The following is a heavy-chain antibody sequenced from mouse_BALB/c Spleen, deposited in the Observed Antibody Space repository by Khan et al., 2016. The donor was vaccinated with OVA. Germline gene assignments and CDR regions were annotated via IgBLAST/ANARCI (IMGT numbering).Heavy chain of an antibody. CDR3: ATSYFYGYYFDY. CDR1: GFTFSSYG. V-gene: IGHV5-17*02. J-gene: IGHJ2*01. Sequence: EVQLVESGGDLVQPGGSRKLSCAASGFTFSSYGMHWVRQAPEKGLEWVAYISGVSNTLYYADTVKGRFTISRDNPRNTLFLQMTSLMSEDTAMYYCATSYFYGYYFDYWGPGTTLTVSS. CDR2: ISGVSNTL. D-gene: IGHD1-1*01.